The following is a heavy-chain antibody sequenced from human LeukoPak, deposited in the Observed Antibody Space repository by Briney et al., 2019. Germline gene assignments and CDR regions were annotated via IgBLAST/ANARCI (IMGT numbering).Heavy chain of an antibody. D-gene: IGHD3-3*01. CDR1: GFTFSSYA. Sequence: GGSLRLSCAASGFTFSSYAMSWVRQAPGKGLEWVSAISGGGGAYYADSVKGRITISRDNAKNSLYLQMNSLRAEDTAVYYCARVGAYYTYSFDYWGQGTLVTVSS. CDR2: ISGGGGA. J-gene: IGHJ4*02. CDR3: ARVGAYYTYSFDY. V-gene: IGHV3-23*01.